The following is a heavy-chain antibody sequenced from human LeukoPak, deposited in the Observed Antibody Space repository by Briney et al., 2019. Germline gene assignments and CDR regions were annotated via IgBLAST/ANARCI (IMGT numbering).Heavy chain of an antibody. CDR2: ISGSGGST. CDR3: AKDLGDFGELPYFDY. J-gene: IGHJ4*02. Sequence: PGGSLRLSCAASGFTFSSYAMSWVRQAPGKGLEGASAISGSGGSTYYADSVKGRFTIARDNSKNTLYLQMNSLRAEDTAVYYCAKDLGDFGELPYFDYWGQGTLVTVSS. CDR1: GFTFSSYA. D-gene: IGHD1-26*01. V-gene: IGHV3-23*01.